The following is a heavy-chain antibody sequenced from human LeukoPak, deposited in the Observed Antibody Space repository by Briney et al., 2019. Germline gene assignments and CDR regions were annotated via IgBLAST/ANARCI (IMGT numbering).Heavy chain of an antibody. CDR1: GFTFIDAW. CDR2: IKSKAGGGTP. V-gene: IGHV3-15*01. CDR3: ATIRDSSSWAFDY. Sequence: GGFLRLSCAASGFTFIDAWMSWVRQAPGKGLEWVGRIKSKAGGGTPDYAAPVKGRFTISRDDSQNTLYVQMDSLPTDDTAVYYCATIRDSSSWAFDYWGQGTLVTVSS. D-gene: IGHD6-13*01. J-gene: IGHJ4*02.